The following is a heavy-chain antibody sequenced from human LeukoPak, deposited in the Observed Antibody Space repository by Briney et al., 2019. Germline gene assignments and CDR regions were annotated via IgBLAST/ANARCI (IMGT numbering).Heavy chain of an antibody. CDR3: ARHTLNQSHRVFDP. V-gene: IGHV4-39*01. J-gene: IGHJ5*02. D-gene: IGHD1-14*01. CDR1: GGSISSSSYY. CDR2: IYYSGST. Sequence: SETLSLTCTVSGGSISSSSYYWGWIRQPPGKGLEWIGSIYYSGSTYYNPSLKSRVTISVDTSKNQFSLKLSSVTAADTAVYYCARHTLNQSHRVFDPWGQGTLVTVSS.